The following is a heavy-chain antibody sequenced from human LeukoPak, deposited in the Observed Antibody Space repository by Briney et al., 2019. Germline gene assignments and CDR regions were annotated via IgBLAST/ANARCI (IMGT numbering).Heavy chain of an antibody. CDR3: ARNYGMDV. J-gene: IGHJ6*02. CDR1: GGSISSGGYS. Sequence: PSETLPLTCAVSGGSISSGGYSWSWIRQPPGKGLEWIGYIYHSGSTYYNPSLKSRVTISVDRSKNQFSLKLSSVTAADTAVYYCARNYGMDVWGQGTTVTVSS. CDR2: IYHSGST. V-gene: IGHV4-30-2*01.